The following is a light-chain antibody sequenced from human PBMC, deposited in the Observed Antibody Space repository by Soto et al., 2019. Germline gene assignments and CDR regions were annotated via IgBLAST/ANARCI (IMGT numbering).Light chain of an antibody. V-gene: IGLV1-40*01. Sequence: QSVLTQLPSVSGAPGQRVTISCTGSSSNIGAGYDVHWYQQLPGTAPKLLIYGNSNRPSGVPDRISGSKSGTAASLAITGLQAEDEAAYYCQYYDNSLSGYVFGTGTKVTVL. CDR3: QYYDNSLSGYV. CDR2: GNS. J-gene: IGLJ1*01. CDR1: SSNIGAGYD.